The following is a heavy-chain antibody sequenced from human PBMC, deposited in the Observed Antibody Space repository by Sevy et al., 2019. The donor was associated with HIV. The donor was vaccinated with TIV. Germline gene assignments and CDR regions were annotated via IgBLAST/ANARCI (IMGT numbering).Heavy chain of an antibody. J-gene: IGHJ3*02. CDR2: ISYDGSNK. CDR1: GFTFSSYG. V-gene: IGHV3-30*18. Sequence: GGSLRLSCAASGFTFSSYGIHWVRQAPGKGLGWVAVISYDGSNKYYADSVRGRFTISRDNSKNTVYLQMNSLRAEDTAVYYCAKGSISAHHAFDIWGQGIMVTVSS. CDR3: AKGSISAHHAFDI. D-gene: IGHD6-19*01.